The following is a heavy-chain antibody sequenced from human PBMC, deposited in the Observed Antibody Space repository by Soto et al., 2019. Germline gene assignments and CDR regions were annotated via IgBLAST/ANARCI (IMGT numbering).Heavy chain of an antibody. CDR3: ARGETYYDFWSGYYRGYFDY. D-gene: IGHD3-3*01. J-gene: IGHJ4*02. CDR1: GFTFSSYW. V-gene: IGHV3-7*01. CDR2: IKQDGSEK. Sequence: SGGGLVQPGGSLRLSCAASGFTFSSYWMSWVRQAPGKGLEWVANIKQDGSEKYYVDSVKGRFTISRDNAKNSLYLQMNSLRAEDTAVYYCARGETYYDFWSGYYRGYFDYWGQGTLVTVSS.